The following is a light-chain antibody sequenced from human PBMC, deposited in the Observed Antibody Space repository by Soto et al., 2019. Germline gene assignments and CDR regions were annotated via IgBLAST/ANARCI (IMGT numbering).Light chain of an antibody. J-gene: IGLJ1*01. Sequence: QSALTQPRSVSGSPGQSVTISCTGTSSDVGAYNYVSWYQQHSGKAPKFMIYDVSKRPSGVPDRFSGSKSGNTASLTISGLQAEDEADYYCCSYAGTCSYVFGTGPKVIVL. CDR2: DVS. CDR1: SSDVGAYNY. V-gene: IGLV2-11*01. CDR3: CSYAGTCSYV.